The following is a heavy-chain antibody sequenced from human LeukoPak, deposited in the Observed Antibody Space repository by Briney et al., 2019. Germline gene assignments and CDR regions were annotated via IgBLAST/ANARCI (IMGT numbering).Heavy chain of an antibody. V-gene: IGHV3-7*05. J-gene: IGHJ6*02. Sequence: GGSLRLSCAAFGFTFSSYRMSWVRQAPGKGLEWVANIKEDGNEKYYVDSVKGRFTISRDNSKNTLYLQMNSLRAEDTAVYYCARELGYCSGASCYFKYYGMDVWGQGTTVTVFS. CDR3: ARELGYCSGASCYFKYYGMDV. CDR1: GFTFSSYR. CDR2: IKEDGNEK. D-gene: IGHD2-15*01.